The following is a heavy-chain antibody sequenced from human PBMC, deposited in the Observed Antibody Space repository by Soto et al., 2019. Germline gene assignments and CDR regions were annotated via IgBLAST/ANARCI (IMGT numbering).Heavy chain of an antibody. CDR2: MNPNSGNT. J-gene: IGHJ4*02. Sequence: ASVKVSCKASGYTFTSYDINWVRQATGQGLEWMGWMNPNSGNTGYAQKFQGRVTMTRNTSISTAYMELSSLRSEDTAVYYCARGRPTYYDFWSGYSPGYWGQGTLVTVSS. V-gene: IGHV1-8*01. CDR1: GYTFTSYD. D-gene: IGHD3-3*01. CDR3: ARGRPTYYDFWSGYSPGY.